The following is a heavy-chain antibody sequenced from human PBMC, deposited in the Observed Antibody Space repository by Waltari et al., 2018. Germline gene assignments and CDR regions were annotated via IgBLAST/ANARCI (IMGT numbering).Heavy chain of an antibody. CDR1: GFTFSSYG. J-gene: IGHJ4*02. CDR2: IRYDGSNK. CDR3: AKDLYEYSSGWSVWGFDY. V-gene: IGHV3-30*02. Sequence: QVQLVESGGGVVQPGGSLRLSCAASGFTFSSYGMHWVRQAPGKGLEWVAFIRYDGSNKYYADSVKGRFTSSRDNSKNTLYLQMNSLRAEDTAVYYCAKDLYEYSSGWSVWGFDYWGQGTLVTVSS. D-gene: IGHD6-19*01.